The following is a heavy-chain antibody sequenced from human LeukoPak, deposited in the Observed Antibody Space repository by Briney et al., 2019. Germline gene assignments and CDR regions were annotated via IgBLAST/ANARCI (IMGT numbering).Heavy chain of an antibody. V-gene: IGHV3-30*02. D-gene: IGHD5-24*01. CDR2: IRYDGSNK. CDR1: GFTFSSYG. Sequence: PGGSLRLSCAASGFTFSSYGMHWVRQAPGKGLEWVAFIRYDGSNKYYADSVKGRFTISRDNSKNTLYLQMNSLRAEDTAVYYCAKLCTRWLQQQTDYWGQGTLVTVSS. CDR3: AKLCTRWLQQQTDY. J-gene: IGHJ4*02.